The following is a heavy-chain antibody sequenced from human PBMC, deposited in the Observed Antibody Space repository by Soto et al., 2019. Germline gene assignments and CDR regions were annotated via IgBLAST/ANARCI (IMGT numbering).Heavy chain of an antibody. J-gene: IGHJ6*02. Sequence: PGESLKISCNGSGYSFTSYWIGWVRQMPGKGLEWMGIIYPGDSDTRYSPSFQGQVTISADKSISTAYLQWSSLKASDTAMYYCARGAYCSGGSCYRGAVHYYGMDVWGQGTTVTVSS. D-gene: IGHD2-15*01. CDR3: ARGAYCSGGSCYRGAVHYYGMDV. CDR1: GYSFTSYW. V-gene: IGHV5-51*01. CDR2: IYPGDSDT.